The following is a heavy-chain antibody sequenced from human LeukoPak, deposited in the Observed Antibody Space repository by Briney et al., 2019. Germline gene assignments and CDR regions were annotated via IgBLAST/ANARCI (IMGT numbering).Heavy chain of an antibody. Sequence: ASVKVSCKASGYTFITYGISWVRQAPGQGLEWMGGISGYNGVAKYSQRLQGRVTMTTDNTTTTADNEQRSLRYDATAAYYYGRGAYCSGASCYSQYFDYWGQGTLVAVCS. V-gene: IGHV1-18*01. CDR2: ISGYNGVA. D-gene: IGHD2-15*01. CDR1: GYTFITYG. J-gene: IGHJ4*02. CDR3: GRGAYCSGASCYSQYFDY.